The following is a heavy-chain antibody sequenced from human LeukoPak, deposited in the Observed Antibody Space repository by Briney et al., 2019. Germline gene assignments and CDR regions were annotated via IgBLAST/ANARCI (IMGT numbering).Heavy chain of an antibody. CDR3: ARVQDSGSYYGFDY. CDR2: IYYSGST. Sequence: KPSETLSLTCTVSGGSIRSYYWSWIRQSPGKGLEWIGYIYYSGSTNYNPSLKSRVTISVDTSKNQFSLKLSSVTAADTAVYYCARVQDSGSYYGFDYWGQGTPVTASS. V-gene: IGHV4-59*01. D-gene: IGHD1-26*01. J-gene: IGHJ4*02. CDR1: GGSIRSYY.